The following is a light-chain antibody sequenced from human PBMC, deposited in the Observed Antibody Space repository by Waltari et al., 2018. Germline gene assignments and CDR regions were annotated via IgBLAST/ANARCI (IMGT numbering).Light chain of an antibody. CDR1: SNDVGYNKY. J-gene: IGLJ1*01. Sequence: QSPLPQPRSSSSSPGQSATTSCTASSNDVGYNKYVSWYQQQPGTAPKFMIYDSNKRPSGVPDLFSGSKSGSTASLTISGLQADDEADYYCNSFAGTYTLRVFGPGTKVTVL. CDR2: DSN. CDR3: NSFAGTYTLRV. V-gene: IGLV2-11*01.